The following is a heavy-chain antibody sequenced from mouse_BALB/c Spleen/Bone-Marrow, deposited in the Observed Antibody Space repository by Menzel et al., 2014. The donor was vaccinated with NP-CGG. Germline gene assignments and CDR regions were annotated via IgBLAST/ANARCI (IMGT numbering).Heavy chain of an antibody. Sequence: EVQLVESGGGLVQPGGSPRLSCATSGFTFTDYYMSWVRQPPGKALEWLGFIRNKANGYTTEYSASVRGRFTISRDNSQSILYLQMNTLRAEDSATYYCARGGNDLDYWGQGTTLTVSS. D-gene: IGHD2-3*01. CDR1: GFTFTDYY. V-gene: IGHV7-3*02. CDR3: ARGGNDLDY. CDR2: IRNKANGYTT. J-gene: IGHJ2*01.